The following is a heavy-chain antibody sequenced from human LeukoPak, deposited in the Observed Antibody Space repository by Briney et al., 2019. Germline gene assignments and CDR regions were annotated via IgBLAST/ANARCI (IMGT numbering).Heavy chain of an antibody. CDR3: ARLVAVTGTVDWFDP. Sequence: SETLSLTCVVSGGSISGYHWSWIRQPPGKGLEWIGYIYYKGITSYNPSLKSRVTISLDTSKSQFSLKLSSVTAADTAVYYCARLVAVTGTVDWFDPWGQGTVVTVSS. CDR1: GGSISGYH. D-gene: IGHD2-21*02. J-gene: IGHJ5*02. CDR2: IYYKGIT. V-gene: IGHV4-59*08.